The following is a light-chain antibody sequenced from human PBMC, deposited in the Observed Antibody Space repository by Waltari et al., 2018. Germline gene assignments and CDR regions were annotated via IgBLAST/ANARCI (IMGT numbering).Light chain of an antibody. J-gene: IGLJ2*01. CDR2: DVT. CDR3: CSYAGPYTLII. Sequence: QSALTQPRSVSGSPGQSVTISCTGTSSDVGGYNYVSWYQQHPGNAPKLIIYDVTKRPSGVPDRSSGSKSGNTASLTISGLQAEDEADYYCCSYAGPYTLIIFGGGTKLTVV. V-gene: IGLV2-11*01. CDR1: SSDVGGYNY.